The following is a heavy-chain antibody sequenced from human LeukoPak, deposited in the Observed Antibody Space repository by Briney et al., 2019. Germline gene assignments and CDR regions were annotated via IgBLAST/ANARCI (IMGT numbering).Heavy chain of an antibody. J-gene: IGHJ4*02. CDR3: ARSLWQNRGFDY. D-gene: IGHD1-14*01. CDR2: IYHSGGT. V-gene: IGHV4-38-2*01. Sequence: SETLSLTCAVSGYSISSGYYWGWIRQPPGKGLEWIGSIYHSGGTYYNPSLKSRVTISVDTSKNQFSLKLSSVTAADTAEYYCARSLWQNRGFDYWGQGTLVTVSS. CDR1: GYSISSGYY.